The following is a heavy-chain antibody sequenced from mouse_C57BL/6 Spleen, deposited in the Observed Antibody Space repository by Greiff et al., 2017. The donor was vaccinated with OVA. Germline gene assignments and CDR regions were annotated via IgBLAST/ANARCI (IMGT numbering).Heavy chain of an antibody. J-gene: IGHJ1*03. V-gene: IGHV14-4*01. D-gene: IGHD2-10*02. CDR3: TTYWYGNYEYFDV. CDR1: GFNIKDDY. Sequence: EVKLQESGAELVRPGASVKLSCTASGFNIKDDYMHWVKQRPEQGLEWIGWIDPENGDTEYASKFQGKATITADTSSNTAYLQLSSLTSEDTAVYYCTTYWYGNYEYFDVWGTGTTVTVSS. CDR2: IDPENGDT.